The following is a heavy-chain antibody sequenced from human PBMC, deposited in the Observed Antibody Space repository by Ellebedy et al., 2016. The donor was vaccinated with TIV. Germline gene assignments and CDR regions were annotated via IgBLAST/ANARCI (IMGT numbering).Heavy chain of an antibody. CDR3: ARKGSYDILTGYYIDFDY. D-gene: IGHD3-9*01. CDR1: GGSFSGYY. Sequence: MPGGSLRLSCAVYGGSFSGYYWSWIRQPPGKGLEWIGGIYHSGSTNYNPSLKSRVTISVDRSKNQFSLKLSSVTAADTAVYYCARKGSYDILTGYYIDFDYWGQGTLVTVSS. CDR2: IYHSGST. V-gene: IGHV4-34*01. J-gene: IGHJ4*02.